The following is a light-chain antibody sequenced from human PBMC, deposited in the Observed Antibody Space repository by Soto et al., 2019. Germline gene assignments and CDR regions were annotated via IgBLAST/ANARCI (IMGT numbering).Light chain of an antibody. Sequence: EIVLTQSPGTLSLSPGERATLSCRASQRLSVTYIAWYQQKPGQAPRLLVQGASRRATVVPDRFSGSGSGTDFTLTLSRLEPADFQVYYCQQYGGSPTTFGQGTRVEIK. V-gene: IGKV3-20*01. CDR2: GAS. CDR3: QQYGGSPTT. CDR1: QRLSVTY. J-gene: IGKJ1*01.